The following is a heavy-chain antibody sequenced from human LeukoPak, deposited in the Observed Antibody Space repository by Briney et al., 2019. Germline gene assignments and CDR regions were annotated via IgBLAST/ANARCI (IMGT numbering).Heavy chain of an antibody. Sequence: ASVKISCKVSGYTFTDYYMHWVQQAPGKGLEWMGLVDPEDGETIYAEKFQGRVTITADTSTDTAYMELSSLRSEDTAVYYCEMPPRVVPAAMRDFDYWGQGTLVTVSS. CDR3: EMPPRVVPAAMRDFDY. J-gene: IGHJ4*02. V-gene: IGHV1-69-2*01. D-gene: IGHD2-2*01. CDR1: GYTFTDYY. CDR2: VDPEDGET.